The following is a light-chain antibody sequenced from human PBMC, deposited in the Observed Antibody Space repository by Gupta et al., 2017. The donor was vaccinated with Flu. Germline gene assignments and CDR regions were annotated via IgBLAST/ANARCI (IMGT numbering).Light chain of an antibody. CDR1: NIGSKS. V-gene: IGLV3-21*02. Sequence: GENNIGSKSVHWYQQRPGQAPVLVVYADSDRPSEIPERFSGSNSGNTATLTISRVEAGDEADYYCQVWDSSSDQVVLGGGTKLTVL. CDR2: ADS. J-gene: IGLJ2*01. CDR3: QVWDSSSDQVV.